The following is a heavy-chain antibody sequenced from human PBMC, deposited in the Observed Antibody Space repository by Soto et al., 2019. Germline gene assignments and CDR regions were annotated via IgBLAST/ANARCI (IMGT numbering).Heavy chain of an antibody. V-gene: IGHV3-7*05. J-gene: IGHJ4*02. CDR1: GFTFSSYW. Sequence: EVQLEESGGGLVQPGGSLRLSCAASGFTFSSYWMSWVRQAPGRGLEGVANINEDGSRKYYVDSVKGRFTISRDNAENSLSLQMNSRRADDPAVYYCARESGSSSVWGQGTLVTVSS. D-gene: IGHD6-6*01. CDR2: INEDGSRK. CDR3: ARESGSSSV.